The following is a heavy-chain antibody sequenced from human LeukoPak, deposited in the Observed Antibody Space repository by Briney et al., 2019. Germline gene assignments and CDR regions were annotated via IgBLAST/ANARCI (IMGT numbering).Heavy chain of an antibody. D-gene: IGHD6-19*01. Sequence: GSLRLSCAASGFTVSSNSMSWVRQAPGKGLEWVSVIYGGDSSYYADSVKGRFTISRDTSKNTLYLQMNSLRAEDTVIYYCARSSNTGWCTYYMDYWGQGTLVTVSS. J-gene: IGHJ4*02. CDR3: ARSSNTGWCTYYMDY. CDR1: GFTVSSNS. CDR2: IYGGDSS. V-gene: IGHV3-53*01.